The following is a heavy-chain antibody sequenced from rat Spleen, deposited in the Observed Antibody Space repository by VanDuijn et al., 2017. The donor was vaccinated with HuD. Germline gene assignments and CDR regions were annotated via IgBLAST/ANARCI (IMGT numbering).Heavy chain of an antibody. V-gene: IGHV5-31*01. CDR3: AKGDNNYYFDY. CDR1: GFTFNNYW. J-gene: IGHJ2*01. CDR2: ITHTGGST. Sequence: EVQLVESGGGLVQPGRSLKLSCVASGFTFNNYWMTWIRQAPGKGLEWVASITHTGGSTYYRDSVKGRFTVSRDNAKSTLYLEMDSMRSEDTATYYCAKGDNNYYFDYWCQGVMVTVSS. D-gene: IGHD1-10*01.